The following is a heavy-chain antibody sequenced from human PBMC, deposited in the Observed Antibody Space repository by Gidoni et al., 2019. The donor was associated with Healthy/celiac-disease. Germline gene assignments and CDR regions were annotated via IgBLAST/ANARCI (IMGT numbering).Heavy chain of an antibody. J-gene: IGHJ4*02. D-gene: IGHD1-26*01. Sequence: QVQLVQSGAEVKKPGASVKVSCKASGYTFTSYGISWVRQAPGQGLEWMGWISAYNGNTNYAQKLQGRVTMTTDTSTSTAYMELRSLRSDDTAVYYCARDPLDIYSGSYSITLDYWGQGTLVTVSS. CDR1: GYTFTSYG. CDR3: ARDPLDIYSGSYSITLDY. V-gene: IGHV1-18*01. CDR2: ISAYNGNT.